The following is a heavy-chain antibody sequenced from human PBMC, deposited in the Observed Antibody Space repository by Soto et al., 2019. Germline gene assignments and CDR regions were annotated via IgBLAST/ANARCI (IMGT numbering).Heavy chain of an antibody. D-gene: IGHD1-1*01. CDR1: GFTFSSYA. Sequence: GGSLRLSCAASGFTFSSYAMSWVRQAPGKGLEWVSAISGSGGSTYYADSVKGRFTISRDNSKNTLYLQMNSLRAEDTAVYYCLPTLKGERYYYYYGMDVWGQGTTVTVSS. CDR2: ISGSGGST. V-gene: IGHV3-23*01. J-gene: IGHJ6*02. CDR3: LPTLKGERYYYYYGMDV.